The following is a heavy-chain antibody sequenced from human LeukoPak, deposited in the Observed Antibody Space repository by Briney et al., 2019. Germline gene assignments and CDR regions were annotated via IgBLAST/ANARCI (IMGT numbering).Heavy chain of an antibody. CDR1: GFTFSNYV. CDR3: AKDHDSSGYPTSDY. CDR2: MKGSDGRA. J-gene: IGHJ4*02. V-gene: IGHV3-23*01. D-gene: IGHD3-22*01. Sequence: GGSLRLSCAASGFTFSNYVMTWVRQAPGKGLEWVSTMKGSDGRAWYAYSVNGRFIISRDNSKNTPYLQMNSLRAEDTAVYFCAKDHDSSGYPTSDYWGQGNLVTVSS.